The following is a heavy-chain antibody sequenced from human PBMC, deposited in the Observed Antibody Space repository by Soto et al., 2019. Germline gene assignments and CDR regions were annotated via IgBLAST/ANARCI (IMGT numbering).Heavy chain of an antibody. V-gene: IGHV3-7*05. CDR3: ARDTWNYPYDYYGMDV. CDR2: IKQDGNEK. Sequence: GGSLRLSCAASGFTFSYYWMSWVRQAPGKGLEWVANIKQDGNEKYYVDSVKGRFTISRDNAKNSLYLQVNSLRAEDTAVYYCARDTWNYPYDYYGMDVWGQGTTVTVSS. J-gene: IGHJ6*02. CDR1: GFTFSYYW. D-gene: IGHD1-7*01.